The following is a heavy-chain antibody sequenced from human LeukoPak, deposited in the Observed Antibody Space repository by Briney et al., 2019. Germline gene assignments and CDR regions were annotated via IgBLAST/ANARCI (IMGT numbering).Heavy chain of an antibody. Sequence: AESLKISCKGSAYSFSNYCIGWVRQMPGKGLEWMGIIYPGDSDTRYSPSLQGQVTISADKSISTAYLRWNSLKASDTAMYYCARHKGFSTSSCDYWGQGPLVTVSS. D-gene: IGHD2-15*01. CDR2: IYPGDSDT. CDR3: ARHKGFSTSSCDY. CDR1: AYSFSNYC. J-gene: IGHJ4*02. V-gene: IGHV5-51*01.